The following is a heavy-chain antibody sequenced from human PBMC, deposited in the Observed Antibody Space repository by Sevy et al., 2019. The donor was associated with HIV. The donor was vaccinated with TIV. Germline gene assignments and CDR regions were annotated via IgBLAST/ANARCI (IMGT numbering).Heavy chain of an antibody. CDR3: ATTKDYYDSSGCPFDY. CDR2: FDPEDGER. CDR1: GYTLTGLS. V-gene: IGHV1-24*01. Sequence: ASVKVSCKVSGYTLTGLSMHWVRQAPGKGLEWMGSFDPEDGERIYAQKLEGRVTMTEDTSADTAYMELNSLRSEDTDVYYCATTKDYYDSSGCPFDYWGQGTLVTVSS. D-gene: IGHD3-22*01. J-gene: IGHJ4*02.